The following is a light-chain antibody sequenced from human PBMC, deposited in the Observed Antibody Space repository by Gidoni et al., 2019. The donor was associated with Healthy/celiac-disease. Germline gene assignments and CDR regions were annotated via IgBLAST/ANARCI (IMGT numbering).Light chain of an antibody. CDR1: SSDVGGYNY. CDR2: DVS. Sequence: QSALTQPASVSGSPGQSITISCTGTSSDVGGYNYVSWYQQHPGKAPNLMIYDVSNRPSGVSNRFSSSKSGNTASLTISGLQAEDEADYYCSSYTSSSTPHVVFGGGTKLTVL. V-gene: IGLV2-14*01. J-gene: IGLJ2*01. CDR3: SSYTSSSTPHVV.